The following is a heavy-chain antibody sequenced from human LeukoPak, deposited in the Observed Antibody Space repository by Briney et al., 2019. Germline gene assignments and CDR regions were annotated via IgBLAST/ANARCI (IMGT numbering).Heavy chain of an antibody. V-gene: IGHV3-11*01. CDR3: ARDPGYGDYSYYFAY. CDR2: ISSSGDTI. CDR1: GFTFSDYY. D-gene: IGHD4-17*01. J-gene: IGHJ4*02. Sequence: GGSLRLSCAASGFTFSDYYMSWIREAPGKGLEWVSYISSSGDTIYYADSVKGRFTISRDNAKNSLYLQMNSIRAEATAVYYCARDPGYGDYSYYFAYWGQGTLATVSS.